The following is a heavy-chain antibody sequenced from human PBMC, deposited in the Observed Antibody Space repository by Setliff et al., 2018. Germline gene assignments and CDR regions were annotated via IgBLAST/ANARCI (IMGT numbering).Heavy chain of an antibody. J-gene: IGHJ4*02. D-gene: IGHD6-19*01. CDR2: IYYRGST. Sequence: SETLSLTCTVSGGSISSSSYYWGWIRQPPGKGLEWIGSIYYRGSTYYNPSLKSRVTISIDTSKNQFSLKLSSVTAADTAVYYCARDWGSSGWYFDYWGQGTLVTVSS. CDR1: GGSISSSSYY. CDR3: ARDWGSSGWYFDY. V-gene: IGHV4-39*07.